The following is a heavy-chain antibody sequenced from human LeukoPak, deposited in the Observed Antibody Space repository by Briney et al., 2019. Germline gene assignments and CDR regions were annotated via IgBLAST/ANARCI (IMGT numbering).Heavy chain of an antibody. V-gene: IGHV4-39*01. J-gene: IGHJ4*02. D-gene: IGHD6-13*01. CDR2: LPYGRST. Sequence: SETLSLTCTVSGDSISSNAYYWGWIRQPPGKGLEWIGSLPYGRSTFYSPSLKSGVSMSVDTSKNQFSLKLSSVTAADTAVYYCARQSGPYSSRWFDYWGQGTLVTVSS. CDR3: ARQSGPYSSRWFDY. CDR1: GDSISSNAYY.